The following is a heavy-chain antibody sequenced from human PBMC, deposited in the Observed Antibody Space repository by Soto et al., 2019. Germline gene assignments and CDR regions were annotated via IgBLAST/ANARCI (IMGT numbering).Heavy chain of an antibody. CDR1: GFICSSYD. Sequence: GGFLRLSCAASGFICSSYDMSWVRQAPGKGLEWVSTILVDGRTFYVDSVKGRFTISRDSSKNTVYLQMNSLTAGDTALYYCAKATATGGGAFDICGQGTMVTVSS. D-gene: IGHD2-8*02. V-gene: IGHV3-23*01. J-gene: IGHJ3*02. CDR3: AKATATGGGAFDI. CDR2: ILVDGRT.